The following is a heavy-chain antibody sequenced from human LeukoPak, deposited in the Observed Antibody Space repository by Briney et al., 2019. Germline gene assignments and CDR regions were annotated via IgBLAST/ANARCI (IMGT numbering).Heavy chain of an antibody. J-gene: IGHJ5*02. CDR3: AKKSGAAFYNWFDP. D-gene: IGHD1-26*01. Sequence: PGGSLRLSCAASGFTFSSFGMHWVRQAPGKGLEWVAYIRYDGSNKKYADSLEGRFTISRDNSKNALYLQIDSLRPEDTAVYYCAKKSGAAFYNWFDPWDQGTLVTVSS. CDR1: GFTFSSFG. CDR2: IRYDGSNK. V-gene: IGHV3-30*02.